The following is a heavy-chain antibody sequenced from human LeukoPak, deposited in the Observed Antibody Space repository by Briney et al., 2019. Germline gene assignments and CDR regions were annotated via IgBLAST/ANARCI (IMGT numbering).Heavy chain of an antibody. J-gene: IGHJ4*02. CDR3: AKVIVDTAMVTGNY. CDR1: GFTFSSYA. CDR2: ISYDGSNK. Sequence: PGGSLRLFCAASGFTFSSYAMHWVRQAPGKGLEWVAVISYDGSNKYYADSVKGRFTISRDNSKNTLYLQMNSLRAEDTAVYYCAKVIVDTAMVTGNYWGQGTLVTVSS. D-gene: IGHD5-18*01. V-gene: IGHV3-30*04.